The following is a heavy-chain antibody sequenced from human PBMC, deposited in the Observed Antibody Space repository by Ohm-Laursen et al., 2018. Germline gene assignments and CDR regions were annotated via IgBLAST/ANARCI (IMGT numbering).Heavy chain of an antibody. Sequence: SLRLSCAASGFTISNNYMNWVRQAPGKGLEWVSLIYSGGDMFYADSVKGRFTISRDNSKNTLYLQMNSLRAEDTAVYYCAKERTGTYDYWGQGTLVTVSS. D-gene: IGHD1-1*01. CDR2: IYSGGDM. CDR1: GFTISNNY. J-gene: IGHJ4*02. CDR3: AKERTGTYDY. V-gene: IGHV3-53*05.